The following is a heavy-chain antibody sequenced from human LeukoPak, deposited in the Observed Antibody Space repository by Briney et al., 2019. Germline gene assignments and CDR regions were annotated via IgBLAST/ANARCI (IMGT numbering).Heavy chain of an antibody. J-gene: IGHJ6*03. Sequence: PGGSLRLSCAASGFTVSSNYMSWVRQAPGKGLEWVSVIYSCGSTYYADSVKGRFTISRDNSKNTLYLQINSLRAEDTAVYYCARVSRYYYDSSGYYLYYYYMDVWGKGTTVTVSS. V-gene: IGHV3-66*03. CDR2: IYSCGST. D-gene: IGHD3-22*01. CDR3: ARVSRYYYDSSGYYLYYYYMDV. CDR1: GFTVSSNY.